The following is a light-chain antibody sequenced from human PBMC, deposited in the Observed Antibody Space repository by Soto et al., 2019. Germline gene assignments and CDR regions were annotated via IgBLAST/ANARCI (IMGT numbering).Light chain of an antibody. CDR2: EVS. J-gene: IGLJ1*01. Sequence: QSALTQPASVSGSPGQSITISCTGTTSDIGAYKYVSWYQQHPGKAPKLMIYEVSNRPSGVSNRFSGSKSDNTASLTIYGLQAEDEADYYCCSYRGGSAPYVFGTGTKLTVL. CDR1: TSDIGAYKY. CDR3: CSYRGGSAPYV. V-gene: IGLV2-14*01.